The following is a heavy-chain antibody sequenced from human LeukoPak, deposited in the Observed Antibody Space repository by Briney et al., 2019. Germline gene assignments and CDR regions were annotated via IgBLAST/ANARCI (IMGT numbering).Heavy chain of an antibody. D-gene: IGHD3-3*01. V-gene: IGHV3-21*01. Sequence: GGSLRLSCAASGFTFSSYSMNWVRQAPGKGLEWVSSISSSSSYIYYADSVKGRFTISRDNAKNSLYLQMNSLRAEDTAVYYCAREEGSITIFGVVIIGGAFDIWGQGTVVTVSS. J-gene: IGHJ3*02. CDR1: GFTFSSYS. CDR2: ISSSSSYI. CDR3: AREEGSITIFGVVIIGGAFDI.